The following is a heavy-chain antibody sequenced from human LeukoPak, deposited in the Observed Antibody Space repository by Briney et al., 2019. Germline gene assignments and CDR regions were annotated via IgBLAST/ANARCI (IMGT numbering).Heavy chain of an antibody. CDR1: GYTFTSYA. CDR2: INTNTGNP. CDR3: ARAEYSRNHDAFDI. V-gene: IGHV7-4-1*02. Sequence: GASVKVSCKASGYTFTSYAMNWVRQAPGQWLEWMGWINTNTGNPTYAQGFTGRFVFSLDTSVSTAYLQISSLKAEDTAVYYCARAEYSRNHDAFDIWGQGTMVTVSS. D-gene: IGHD6-6*01. J-gene: IGHJ3*02.